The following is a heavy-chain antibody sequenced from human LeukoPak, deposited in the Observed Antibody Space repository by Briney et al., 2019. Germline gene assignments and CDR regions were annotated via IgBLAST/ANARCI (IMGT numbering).Heavy chain of an antibody. CDR2: IIPIFGTA. Sequence: SVKVSCKASGGTFSSYAISWVRQAPGQGLEWMGGIIPIFGTANYAQKFQGRVTITADESTSTAYMELSSLRSEDTAVYYCARVLRFLEWLPDYYYYYMDVWGKGTTVTVSS. CDR1: GGTFSSYA. CDR3: ARVLRFLEWLPDYYYYYMDV. V-gene: IGHV1-69*13. D-gene: IGHD3-3*01. J-gene: IGHJ6*03.